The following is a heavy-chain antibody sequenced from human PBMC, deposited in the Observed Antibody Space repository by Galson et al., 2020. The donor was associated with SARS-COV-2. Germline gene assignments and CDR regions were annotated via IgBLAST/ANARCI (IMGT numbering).Heavy chain of an antibody. CDR2: IYHSGST. Sequence: LSLTCTVSGYSISSGYYWGWIRQPPGKGLEWIGSIYHSGSTYYNPSLKSRVTISVDTSKNQFSLKLSSVTAADTAVYYCARGGGAAAGRAEYFQHWGQGTLVTVSS. CDR3: ARGGGAAAGRAEYFQH. CDR1: GYSISSGYY. D-gene: IGHD6-13*01. J-gene: IGHJ1*01. V-gene: IGHV4-38-2*02.